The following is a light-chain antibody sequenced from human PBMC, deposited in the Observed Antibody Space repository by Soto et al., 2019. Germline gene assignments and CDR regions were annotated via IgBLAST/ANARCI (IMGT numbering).Light chain of an antibody. Sequence: ENVLTQSPDTLSLSPGERVTLSCRASQSVSSSYLAWYQQKPGQAPRLLIYNASSRATGIPDRFSGGGSKTDFALTISRLEPEDFAVYYCQQCGSSPWTFGRGTKVDIK. J-gene: IGKJ1*01. CDR2: NAS. V-gene: IGKV3-20*01. CDR3: QQCGSSPWT. CDR1: QSVSSSY.